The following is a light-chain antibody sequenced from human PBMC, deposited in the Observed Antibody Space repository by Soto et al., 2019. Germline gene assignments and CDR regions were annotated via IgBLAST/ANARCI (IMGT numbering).Light chain of an antibody. V-gene: IGKV1-39*01. J-gene: IGKJ2*01. Sequence: DIQMTQSPYSLSASVGDRVTITCRASQSISSYLNWYQQKPGKAPKLLIYAASSLQSGVPSRFSGSGSGTDFTLTISSLQPEDFATYYCQQSYSTPLGDTFGQGTKLEIK. CDR1: QSISSY. CDR3: QQSYSTPLGDT. CDR2: AAS.